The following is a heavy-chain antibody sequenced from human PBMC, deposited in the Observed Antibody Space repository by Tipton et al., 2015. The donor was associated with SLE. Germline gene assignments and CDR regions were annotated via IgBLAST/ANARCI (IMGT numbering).Heavy chain of an antibody. CDR2: IIPIFGTT. Sequence: QLVQSGAEVEKPGASVKVSCKASGYTFTNYGLSWVRQAPGQGLEWMGGIIPIFGTTNYAQKFQGRVTITADESTSTAYMELSRLRSDDTAVYYCARDNSSDFDYWGQGTLVTVSS. V-gene: IGHV1-69*13. CDR3: ARDNSSDFDY. D-gene: IGHD2/OR15-2a*01. CDR1: GYTFTNYG. J-gene: IGHJ4*02.